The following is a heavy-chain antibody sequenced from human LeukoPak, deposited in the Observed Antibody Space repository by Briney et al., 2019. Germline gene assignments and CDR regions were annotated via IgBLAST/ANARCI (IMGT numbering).Heavy chain of an antibody. D-gene: IGHD3-22*01. J-gene: IGHJ4*02. Sequence: GGSLRLSCAASGFTFEYYCMHWVRQAPGKGVERVAVISFDGSSEYYSDSVKGRFTISRDRSKNMVYLQMNSLRAEDTAVYYCVRDQSKNSDDTSGYYDYWGQGTLVTVSS. CDR2: ISFDGSSE. V-gene: IGHV3-30*03. CDR1: GFTFEYYC. CDR3: VRDQSKNSDDTSGYYDY.